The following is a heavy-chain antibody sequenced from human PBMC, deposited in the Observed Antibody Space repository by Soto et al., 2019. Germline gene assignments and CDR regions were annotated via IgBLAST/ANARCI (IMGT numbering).Heavy chain of an antibody. CDR3: ARGGGSYWSGGSCYAPFDC. V-gene: IGHV3-33*01. CDR2: IWYDGSNK. J-gene: IGHJ4*02. Sequence: QVQLVESGGGVVQPGRSLRLSCAASGFTFSSYGMHWVRQAPGKGLEWVAVIWYDGSNKYYADSVKGRFTISRDNSKNTMHLQVDSVRAEDTAVYYCARGGGSYWSGGSCYAPFDCWGQGTLVTVSS. CDR1: GFTFSSYG. D-gene: IGHD2-15*01.